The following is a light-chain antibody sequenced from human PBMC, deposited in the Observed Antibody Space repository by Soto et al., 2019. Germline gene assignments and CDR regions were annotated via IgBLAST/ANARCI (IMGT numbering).Light chain of an antibody. CDR1: QRVISNY. CDR3: QQYGSSPLFT. V-gene: IGKV3-20*01. J-gene: IGKJ3*01. Sequence: EIVLTQSPGTLSLSPGERATLSCRASQRVISNYLAWYQQKPGQAPRLLIYGASSRATGIPDRFRGSGSGTDFTLTISRLEPEDFSVYYCQQYGSSPLFTFGPGTKVDIK. CDR2: GAS.